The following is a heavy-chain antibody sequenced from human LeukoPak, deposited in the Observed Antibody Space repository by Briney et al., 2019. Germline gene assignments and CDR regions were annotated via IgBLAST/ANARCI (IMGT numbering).Heavy chain of an antibody. Sequence: SGPTLVKPTQTLTLTCTFSGFSLSTSGGGVGWIHQPPGKDLEWLALIYWDDDKRYSSSLKSRLTITKDTSKNQVVLTRTNMDPVDTATYYCAHRYYDSSGYNWFDPWGQGTLVTVSS. D-gene: IGHD3-22*01. J-gene: IGHJ5*02. CDR1: GFSLSTSGGG. V-gene: IGHV2-5*02. CDR3: AHRYYDSSGYNWFDP. CDR2: IYWDDDK.